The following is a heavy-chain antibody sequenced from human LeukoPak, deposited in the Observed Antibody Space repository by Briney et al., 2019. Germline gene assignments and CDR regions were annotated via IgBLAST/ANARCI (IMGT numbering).Heavy chain of an antibody. J-gene: IGHJ4*02. D-gene: IGHD6-6*01. V-gene: IGHV3-21*01. CDR3: GSSSSAPAIDY. Sequence: PGGSLRLSCAASGFTFSSYSMNWVRQAPGKGLEWVSSISSSGSYIYYADSVKGRFTISRDNAKNSLYLQMNSLRAEDTAVYYCGSSSSAPAIDYWGQGTLVTVSS. CDR1: GFTFSSYS. CDR2: ISSSGSYI.